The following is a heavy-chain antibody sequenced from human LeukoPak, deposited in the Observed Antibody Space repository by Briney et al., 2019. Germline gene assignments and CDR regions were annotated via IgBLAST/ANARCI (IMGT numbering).Heavy chain of an antibody. CDR1: GYTFISYY. J-gene: IGHJ4*02. Sequence: GASVKVSCKASGYTFISYYMHWVRQAPGQGREWMGIINPSGGGTSYAQKFQGRVTMTRDMSTSTVYMELSSLRSEDTAVYYCARRRSSSWCLDYWGQGTLVTVSS. D-gene: IGHD6-13*01. CDR2: INPSGGGT. CDR3: ARRRSSSWCLDY. V-gene: IGHV1-46*01.